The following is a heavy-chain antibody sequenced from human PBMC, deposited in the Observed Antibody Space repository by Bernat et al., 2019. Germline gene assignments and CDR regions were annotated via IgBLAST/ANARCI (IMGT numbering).Heavy chain of an antibody. CDR1: GFTFSSYS. V-gene: IGHV3-48*01. D-gene: IGHD3-22*01. Sequence: EVQLVESGGGLVQPGGSLRLSCAASGFTFSSYSMNWVRQAPGKGLEWVSYISSSSTIYYADSVKGRFTISRDNAKNSLYLQMNSLRAEDTAVYYCARAIYDSSGFFDYWGQGTLVTVSS. CDR3: ARAIYDSSGFFDY. CDR2: ISSSSTI. J-gene: IGHJ4*02.